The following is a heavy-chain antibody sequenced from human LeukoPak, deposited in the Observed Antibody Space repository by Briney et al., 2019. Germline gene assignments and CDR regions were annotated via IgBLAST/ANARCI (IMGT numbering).Heavy chain of an antibody. J-gene: IGHJ4*02. CDR3: AKDGPPLWFGELLGGYFDY. D-gene: IGHD3-10*01. Sequence: GGSLRLSCAASGFTFSSYGMHWVRQAPGKGLEWVAVISYDGSNKYYADSVKGRFTISRDNSKNTLYLQMNSLRAEDTAVYYCAKDGPPLWFGELLGGYFDYWGQGTLVTVSS. V-gene: IGHV3-30*18. CDR2: ISYDGSNK. CDR1: GFTFSSYG.